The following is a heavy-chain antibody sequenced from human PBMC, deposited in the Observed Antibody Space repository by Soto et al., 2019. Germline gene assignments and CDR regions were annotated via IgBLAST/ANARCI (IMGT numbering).Heavy chain of an antibody. V-gene: IGHV4-30-4*01. CDR3: ARAPIVVVVAANNWFDP. CDR1: GGSISSGDYY. Sequence: PSETLSLTCTVSGGSISSGDYYWSWIRQPPGKGLEWIGYIYYSGSTYYNPSLKSRVTISVDTSKNQFSLKLSSVTAAVTAVYYCARAPIVVVVAANNWFDPWGQGTLVTVSS. CDR2: IYYSGST. D-gene: IGHD2-15*01. J-gene: IGHJ5*02.